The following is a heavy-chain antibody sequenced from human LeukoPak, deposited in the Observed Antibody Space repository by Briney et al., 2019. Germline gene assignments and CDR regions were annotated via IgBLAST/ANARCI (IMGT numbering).Heavy chain of an antibody. D-gene: IGHD2-15*01. Sequence: GASVKVSCKASGYTFTSYGISWVRQAPGQGLEWMGWISAYNGNTNYAQKLQGRVTMTTDTSTSTAYMELRSLRSDDTAVYYCARHIVVVVAATQASKGMDVWGQGTTVTVSS. CDR2: ISAYNGNT. CDR1: GYTFTSYG. CDR3: ARHIVVVVAATQASKGMDV. V-gene: IGHV1-18*01. J-gene: IGHJ6*02.